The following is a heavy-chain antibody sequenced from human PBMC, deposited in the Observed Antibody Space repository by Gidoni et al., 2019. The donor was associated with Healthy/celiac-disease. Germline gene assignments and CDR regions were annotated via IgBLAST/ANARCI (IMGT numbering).Heavy chain of an antibody. D-gene: IGHD4-17*01. CDR3: AKEARAPTVVTRYWYFDL. J-gene: IGHJ2*01. V-gene: IGHV3-23*01. Sequence: EVQLLESGGGLVQPGGSLRLSCAASGFTFSSYAMGWVRQAPGKGLEWVSASRGSGGSTYYADSVKGRFSSSRDNSKNTLYLQMNSLRAEDTAVYYCAKEARAPTVVTRYWYFDLWGRGTLVTVSS. CDR2: SRGSGGST. CDR1: GFTFSSYA.